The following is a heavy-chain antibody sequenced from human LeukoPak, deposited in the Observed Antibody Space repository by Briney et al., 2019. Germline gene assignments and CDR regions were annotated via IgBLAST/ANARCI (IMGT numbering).Heavy chain of an antibody. CDR1: GGSISSYY. CDR3: ARGEGSLIYYYYYMDV. V-gene: IGHV4-59*01. Sequence: SETLSLTCTVSGGSISSYYWSWIRQPPGKGLEWIGEINHSGSTNYNPSLKSRVTISVDTSKNQFSLKLSSVTAADTAVYYCARGEGSLIYYYYYMDVWGKGTTVTVSS. CDR2: INHSGST. J-gene: IGHJ6*03. D-gene: IGHD1-26*01.